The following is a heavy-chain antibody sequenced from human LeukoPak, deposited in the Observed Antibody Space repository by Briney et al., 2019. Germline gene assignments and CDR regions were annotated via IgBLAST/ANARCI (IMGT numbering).Heavy chain of an antibody. CDR3: ARDPTFYGGNSGFFDY. V-gene: IGHV4-59*11. CDR2: IYYSGST. D-gene: IGHD4-23*01. J-gene: IGHJ4*02. CDR1: GGSISSHY. Sequence: PSETLSLTCTVSGGSISSHYWSWIRQPPGKGLEWIGYIYYSGSTNYNPSLKSRVTISVDTSKNQFSLKLSSVTAADTAVYYCARDPTFYGGNSGFFDYWGQGTLVTVSS.